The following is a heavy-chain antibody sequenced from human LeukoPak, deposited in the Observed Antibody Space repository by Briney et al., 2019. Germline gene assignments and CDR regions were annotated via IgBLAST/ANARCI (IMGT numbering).Heavy chain of an antibody. V-gene: IGHV1-46*01. Sequence: ASVKVSCKASGYTFTSYYMHWVRQAPGQGLECMGIINPSGGSTSYAQKFQGRVTMTRDTSTSTVYMELSSLRSEDTAVYYCAREHEDGWNDHLINYWGQGTLVTVSS. J-gene: IGHJ4*02. CDR1: GYTFTSYY. D-gene: IGHD1-1*01. CDR3: AREHEDGWNDHLINY. CDR2: INPSGGST.